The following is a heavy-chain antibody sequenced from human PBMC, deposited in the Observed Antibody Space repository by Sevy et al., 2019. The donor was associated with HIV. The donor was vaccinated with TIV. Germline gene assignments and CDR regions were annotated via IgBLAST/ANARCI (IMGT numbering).Heavy chain of an antibody. D-gene: IGHD3-10*01. J-gene: IGHJ5*02. CDR1: GDSMNTYY. V-gene: IGHV4-59*01. CDR3: ARRGPGYNWFDP. Sequence: SETLSLTCTITGDSMNTYYWAWIRQPPGKSLEWVGYLLYSGSTEYSPSLKSRVTMALDKTKNEASLRLSSVTAADTAVYYCARRGPGYNWFDPGGQGRRVPVSS. CDR2: LLYSGST.